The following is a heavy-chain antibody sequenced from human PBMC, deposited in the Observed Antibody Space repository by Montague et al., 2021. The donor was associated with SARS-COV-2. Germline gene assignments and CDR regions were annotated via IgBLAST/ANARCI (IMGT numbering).Heavy chain of an antibody. Sequence: SETLSLTCTVSGDSVSSGDHYWGWIRQPPGKGLEWLGIVYYSGYTYYNPSLKSRVTISIDASKNQFSLKLNSLTATDTAIYNCARRRLREDYFDFWGQGTLVTVSS. CDR1: GDSVSSGDHY. CDR2: VYYSGYT. CDR3: ARRRLREDYFDF. J-gene: IGHJ4*02. D-gene: IGHD4-17*01. V-gene: IGHV4-39*01.